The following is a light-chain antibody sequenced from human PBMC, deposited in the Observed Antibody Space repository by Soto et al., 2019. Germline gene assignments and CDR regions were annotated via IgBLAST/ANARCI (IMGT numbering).Light chain of an antibody. J-gene: IGLJ1*01. V-gene: IGLV2-8*01. Sequence: QSALTQPPSASGSPGQSVTISCTGTSSDVGGYDYVSWYQQHPGKAPKLMIFEVSKRPSGVPDRFSGSKSGNTAPLTVSGLQAEDEADYYCSSYAGNTKGVFGTGTKVTVL. CDR1: SSDVGGYDY. CDR3: SSYAGNTKGV. CDR2: EVS.